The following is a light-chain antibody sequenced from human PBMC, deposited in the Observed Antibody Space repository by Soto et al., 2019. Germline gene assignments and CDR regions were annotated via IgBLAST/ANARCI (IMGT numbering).Light chain of an antibody. CDR3: SSYSTPSTLV. CDR2: EVT. Sequence: QSALTQPASVSGSPGQSITISCSSTNSDISDYNSVSWYQQHPGRAHKLLISEVTYRPSGVSSRFSGSKSGNTASLTISGLQAEDEADYYCSSYSTPSTLVFGTGTKLTVL. CDR1: NSDISDYNS. V-gene: IGLV2-14*01. J-gene: IGLJ1*01.